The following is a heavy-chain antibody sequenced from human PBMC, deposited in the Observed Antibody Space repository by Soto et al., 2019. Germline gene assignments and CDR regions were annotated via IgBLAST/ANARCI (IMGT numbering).Heavy chain of an antibody. D-gene: IGHD3-22*01. CDR1: GFTFSNYA. V-gene: IGHV3-23*01. CDR3: AKEHYYDSSPDC. Sequence: GGSLRLSCAASGFTFSNYAMIWVRQAPGRGLEWVSGIRGSGTNTYYADSVKGRFTISRDNSKNTLFLQMNSLRAEDTAIYYCAKEHYYDSSPDCWGQGTLVTVSS. J-gene: IGHJ4*02. CDR2: IRGSGTNT.